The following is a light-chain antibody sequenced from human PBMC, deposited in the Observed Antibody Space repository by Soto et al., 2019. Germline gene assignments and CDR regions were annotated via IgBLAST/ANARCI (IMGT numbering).Light chain of an antibody. J-gene: IGKJ4*01. CDR3: QQASSFPLT. CDR2: AAS. V-gene: IGKV1-12*01. Sequence: DIQMTQSPSSVSASVGDRVTITCRASQGISSWLAWYQQKPGKAPKLLVSAASNLQSGVQSRFNGSRSGNDFTLTISRLQPEDFATYYCQQASSFPLTFGGGTKVEIK. CDR1: QGISSW.